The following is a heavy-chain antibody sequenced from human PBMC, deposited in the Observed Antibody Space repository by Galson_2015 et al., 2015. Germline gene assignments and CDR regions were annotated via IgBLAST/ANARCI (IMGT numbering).Heavy chain of an antibody. CDR1: GLTFRNAW. Sequence: SLRLSCAASGLTFRNAWMSWVRQAPGKGLEWVGRIKSYTDDGTTDYAAPVKGRFIISRDDSKNTLYVQMNSLKPEDTALYYCSAMYYDISAGDLVSSWGQGTLVTVSA. D-gene: IGHD3-9*01. V-gene: IGHV3-15*01. J-gene: IGHJ5*02. CDR3: SAMYYDISAGDLVSS. CDR2: IKSYTDDGTT.